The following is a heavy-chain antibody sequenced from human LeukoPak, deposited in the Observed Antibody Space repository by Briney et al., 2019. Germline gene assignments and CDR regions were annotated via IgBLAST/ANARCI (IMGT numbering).Heavy chain of an antibody. V-gene: IGHV3-33*01. J-gene: IGHJ5*02. CDR1: GFTFKNYG. D-gene: IGHD4-17*01. Sequence: GGSLRLSCVACGFTFKNYGVNWVRQAPGKGLEWVPVIRYDGSNKHYEDAVKGRFTISRDNSKNTLYLQMNSLRAEDTAVYYCAASTPDYGDYGFDPWGQGTLVTVSS. CDR2: IRYDGSNK. CDR3: AASTPDYGDYGFDP.